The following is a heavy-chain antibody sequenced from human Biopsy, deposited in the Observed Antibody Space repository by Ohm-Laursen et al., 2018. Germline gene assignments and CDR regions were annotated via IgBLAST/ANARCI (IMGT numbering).Heavy chain of an antibody. CDR1: GFSFTSYT. J-gene: IGHJ6*02. CDR3: ASLGLVWFGELLSVPFGMDV. V-gene: IGHV3-21*01. D-gene: IGHD3-10*01. CDR2: ITSRGGYK. Sequence: SLRLSCSAAGFSFTSYTMNWVRQVPGKGLEWVSSITSRGGYKYYADSVKGRFTISRDNAKNSLYLQMNSLRAEDTAVYVCASLGLVWFGELLSVPFGMDVWGQGTTVTVSS.